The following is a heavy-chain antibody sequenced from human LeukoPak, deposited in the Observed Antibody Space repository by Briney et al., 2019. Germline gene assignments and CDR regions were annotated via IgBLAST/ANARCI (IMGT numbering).Heavy chain of an antibody. V-gene: IGHV5-51*01. CDR3: ARLLSGSGSINWFDP. CDR2: IHPGDYDT. J-gene: IGHJ5*02. Sequence: GEWRKISCNGSGYSFTSYWIGWVRQIRGKGRDWMGIIHPGDYDTRYSPSFQGQVTISAEKSISTAYLQWSSLKASDTAMYYCARLLSGSGSINWFDPWGQGTLVTVSS. CDR1: GYSFTSYW. D-gene: IGHD2-15*01.